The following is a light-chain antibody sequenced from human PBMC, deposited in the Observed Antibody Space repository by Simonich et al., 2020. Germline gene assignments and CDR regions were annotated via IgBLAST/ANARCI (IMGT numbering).Light chain of an antibody. CDR1: SSEVGGYNY. CDR3: SSYTSSSTWV. V-gene: IGLV2-14*03. J-gene: IGLJ3*02. CDR2: DVS. Sequence: QSALTQPASLSGSPGQSITISCTGTSSEVGGYNYVSWYQQHPGKAPKLMIYDVSNRPSGASNRFSCSKSGNTASRTISGLQAEDEADYYCSSYTSSSTWVFGGGTKLTVL.